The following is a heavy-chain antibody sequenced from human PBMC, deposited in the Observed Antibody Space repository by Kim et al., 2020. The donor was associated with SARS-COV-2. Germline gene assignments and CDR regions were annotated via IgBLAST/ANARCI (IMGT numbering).Heavy chain of an antibody. CDR2: ISSSSSYI. J-gene: IGHJ6*02. CDR1: GFTFSSYS. CDR3: ARDVCSDILTGPYYYYGMDV. D-gene: IGHD3-9*01. V-gene: IGHV3-21*01. Sequence: GGSLRLSCAASGFTFSSYSMNWVRQAPGKGLEWVSSISSSSSYIYYADSVKGRFTISRDNAKNSLYLQMNSLRAEDTAVYYCARDVCSDILTGPYYYYGMDVWGQGTTVTVSS.